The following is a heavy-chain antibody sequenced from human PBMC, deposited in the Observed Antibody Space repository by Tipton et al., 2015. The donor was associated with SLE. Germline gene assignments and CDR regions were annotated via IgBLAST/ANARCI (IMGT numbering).Heavy chain of an antibody. CDR3: ARDLPDTAEYFQH. V-gene: IGHV4-34*01. D-gene: IGHD3-9*01. Sequence: TLSLTCAVSGYSISSGYYWSWIRQPPGKGLEWIGEINHSGSTNYNPSLKSRVTISVDTSKNQFSLKLSSVTAADTAVYYCARDLPDTAEYFQHWGQGTLVTVSS. J-gene: IGHJ1*01. CDR1: GYSISSGYY. CDR2: INHSGST.